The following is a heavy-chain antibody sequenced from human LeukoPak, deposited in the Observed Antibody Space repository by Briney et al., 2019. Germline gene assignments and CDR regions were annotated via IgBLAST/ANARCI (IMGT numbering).Heavy chain of an antibody. CDR2: IYSGGTT. V-gene: IGHV3-53*01. Sequence: GGSLKLSCAASGLTVSSSYMSWVRQAPGKGLEWVSVIYSGGTTYYAESVKGRFTISRDNSKSTLYLQMNSLRAEDTAVYYCARVFSGPSGYYYYMDVWGKGTTVTVSS. J-gene: IGHJ6*03. CDR1: GLTVSSSY. CDR3: ARVFSGPSGYYYYMDV. D-gene: IGHD3-10*01.